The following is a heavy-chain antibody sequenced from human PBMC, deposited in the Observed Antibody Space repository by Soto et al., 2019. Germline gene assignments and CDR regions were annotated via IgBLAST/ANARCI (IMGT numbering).Heavy chain of an antibody. D-gene: IGHD3-3*01. Sequence: RASVKVSCKASGYTFTSYGISWVRQAPGQGLEWMGWISAYNGNTNYAQKLQGRVTMTTDTSTSTAYMELRSLRSDDTAVYYCARGRYDFWSGLADYYYYGMDVWGQGTTVTVSS. CDR3: ARGRYDFWSGLADYYYYGMDV. J-gene: IGHJ6*02. CDR2: ISAYNGNT. CDR1: GYTFTSYG. V-gene: IGHV1-18*01.